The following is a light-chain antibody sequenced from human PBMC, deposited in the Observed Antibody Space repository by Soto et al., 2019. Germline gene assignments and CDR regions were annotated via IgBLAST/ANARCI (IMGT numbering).Light chain of an antibody. CDR2: DAS. CDR1: QSVSSY. V-gene: IGKV3-11*01. Sequence: EIVLPQSPATLSLSPGERATLSGRASQSVSSYLAWFQQKPGQAPRLLIYDASNRATGIPARFSGSGSGTDFTLTISSLAPEDSAVYYCQERSNWPPITVGQGTRLEIK. J-gene: IGKJ5*01. CDR3: QERSNWPPIT.